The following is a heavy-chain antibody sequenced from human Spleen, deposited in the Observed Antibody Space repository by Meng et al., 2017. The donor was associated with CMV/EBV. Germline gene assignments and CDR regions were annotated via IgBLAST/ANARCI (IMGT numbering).Heavy chain of an antibody. J-gene: IGHJ4*02. V-gene: IGHV2-26*01. Sequence: SGPTLVKPTETLTLTCTVSGFSLRTTRLGVSWIRQPPGKALEWLAHISSNDEKSYTTSLKSRLTISKDASKSQVVLTMTKMDPVDTATYYCARMDDSRHAPFDYWGQGTLVTVSS. CDR2: ISSNDEK. CDR1: GFSLRTTRLG. D-gene: IGHD4-11*01. CDR3: ARMDDSRHAPFDY.